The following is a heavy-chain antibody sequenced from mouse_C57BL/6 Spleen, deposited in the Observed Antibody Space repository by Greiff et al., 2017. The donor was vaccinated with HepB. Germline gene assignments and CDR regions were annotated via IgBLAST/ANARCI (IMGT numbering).Heavy chain of an antibody. Sequence: DVKLQESGPGLVKPSQSLSLTCSVTGYSITSGYYWNWIRQFPGNKLEWMGYISYDGSNNYNPSLKNRISITRDTSKNQFFLKLNSVTTEDTATYYCARAGMVVAPDYWGQGTTLTVSS. V-gene: IGHV3-6*01. J-gene: IGHJ2*01. D-gene: IGHD1-1*01. CDR3: ARAGMVVAPDY. CDR1: GYSITSGYY. CDR2: ISYDGSN.